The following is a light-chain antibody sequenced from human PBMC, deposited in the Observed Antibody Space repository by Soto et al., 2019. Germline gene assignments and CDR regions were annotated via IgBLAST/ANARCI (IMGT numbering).Light chain of an antibody. Sequence: EIVLTQSPATLSLSPGERATLSCRASQSVTSSLAWYQQKPGQAPRLLIYDASNRATGIPARFSGSGSATDFTLIINSLEPEDVAVYYCQHRSNWPFGGGTKVEIK. V-gene: IGKV3-11*01. J-gene: IGKJ4*01. CDR2: DAS. CDR1: QSVTSS. CDR3: QHRSNWP.